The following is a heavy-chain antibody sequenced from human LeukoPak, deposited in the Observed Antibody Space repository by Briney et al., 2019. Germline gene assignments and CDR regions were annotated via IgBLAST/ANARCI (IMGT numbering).Heavy chain of an antibody. Sequence: PSETLSLTCTVSGGSISSYYWSWIRQPAGKGLAWIGRIYTSGSTNYNPSLKSRVTMSVDTSKNQFSLKLSSVTAADTAVYYCASLDRGPWGQGTLVTVSS. J-gene: IGHJ5*02. D-gene: IGHD3-10*01. V-gene: IGHV4-4*07. CDR3: ASLDRGP. CDR1: GGSISSYY. CDR2: IYTSGST.